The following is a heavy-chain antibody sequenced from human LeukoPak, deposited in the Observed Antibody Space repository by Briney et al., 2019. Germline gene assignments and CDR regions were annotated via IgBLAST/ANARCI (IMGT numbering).Heavy chain of an antibody. CDR1: GFTFSSYS. Sequence: PGESLRLSCAASGFTFSSYSMNWVRQAPGKGLEWVSSISSSSYIYYADSVKGRFTISRDNAKNSLYLQMNSLRAEDTAVYYCARDVTMIVVVSHAFDIWGQGTMVTVSS. J-gene: IGHJ3*02. CDR2: ISSSSYI. V-gene: IGHV3-21*01. D-gene: IGHD3-22*01. CDR3: ARDVTMIVVVSHAFDI.